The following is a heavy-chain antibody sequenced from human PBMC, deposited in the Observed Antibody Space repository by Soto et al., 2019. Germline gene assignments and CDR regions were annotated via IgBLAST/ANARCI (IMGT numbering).Heavy chain of an antibody. V-gene: IGHV4-59*01. CDR1: GGSISTYY. J-gene: IGHJ6*02. D-gene: IGHD3-10*01. Sequence: PXGTLSLTCTVSGGSISTYYWSWIRQPPGKGLEWIGYIYYSGSTNYNPSLKSRVTILVDTSKNQFSLKVSSVTAADTAVYYCARDQHHPGNYYYGMDVWGQGTTVTVSS. CDR2: IYYSGST. CDR3: ARDQHHPGNYYYGMDV.